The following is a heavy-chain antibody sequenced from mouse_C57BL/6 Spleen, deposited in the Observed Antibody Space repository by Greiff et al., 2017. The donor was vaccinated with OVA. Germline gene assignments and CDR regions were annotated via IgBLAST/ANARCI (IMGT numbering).Heavy chain of an antibody. D-gene: IGHD1-1*01. CDR1: GFTFSDYG. V-gene: IGHV5-17*01. J-gene: IGHJ4*01. Sequence: EVMLVESGGGLVKPGGSLKLSCAASGFTFSDYGMHWVRQAPEKGLEWVAYISSGSSTIYYADTVKGRFTISRDNAKNTLFLQMTSLRSEDTAMYYCARERVVTQYYAMDYWGQGTSVTVSS. CDR3: ARERVVTQYYAMDY. CDR2: ISSGSSTI.